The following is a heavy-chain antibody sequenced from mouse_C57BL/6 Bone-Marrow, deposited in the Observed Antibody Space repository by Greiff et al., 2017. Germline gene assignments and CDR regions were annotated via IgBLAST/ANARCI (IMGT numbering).Heavy chain of an antibody. CDR1: GFTFTDYY. D-gene: IGHD3-2*02. V-gene: IGHV7-3*01. J-gene: IGHJ4*01. Sequence: DVMLVESGGGLVQPGGSLSLSCAASGFTFTDYYMSWVRQPPGKALEWLGFIRNKANGYTTEYSASVKGRFTISRDNSQSILYLQMNALRAEDSATYYCARYKGETAQAFYAMDYWGQGTSVTVSS. CDR2: IRNKANGYTT. CDR3: ARYKGETAQAFYAMDY.